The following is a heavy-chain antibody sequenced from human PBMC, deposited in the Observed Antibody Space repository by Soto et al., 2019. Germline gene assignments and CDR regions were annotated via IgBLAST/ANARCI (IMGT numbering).Heavy chain of an antibody. CDR1: GGPISSYY. D-gene: IGHD3-16*01. V-gene: IGHV4-59*08. CDR2: IYYSGST. Sequence: SETLSLTCTVSGGPISSYYWSWIRQPPGKGLEWIGYIYYSGSTNYNPSLKSRVTISVDTSKNQFSLKLSLKLSSVTAADTAVYYCARRWGDYFDYWGQGTLVTSPQ. CDR3: ARRWGDYFDY. J-gene: IGHJ4*02.